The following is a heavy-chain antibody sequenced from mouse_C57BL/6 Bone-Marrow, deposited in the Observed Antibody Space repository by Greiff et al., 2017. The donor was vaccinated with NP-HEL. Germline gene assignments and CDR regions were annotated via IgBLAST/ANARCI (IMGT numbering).Heavy chain of an antibody. D-gene: IGHD1-1*01. CDR1: GYTFTSYW. V-gene: IGHV1-7*01. CDR2: INPSSGYT. Sequence: VQVVESGAELAKPGASVKLSCKASGYTFTSYWMHWVKQRPGQGLEWIGYINPSSGYTKYNQKFKDKATLTADKSSSTAYMQLSSLTYEDSAVYYCASYYGSSSYYFDYWGQGTTLTVSS. J-gene: IGHJ2*01. CDR3: ASYYGSSSYYFDY.